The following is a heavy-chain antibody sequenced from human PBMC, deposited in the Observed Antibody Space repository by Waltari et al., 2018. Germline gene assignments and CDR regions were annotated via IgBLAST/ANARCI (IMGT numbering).Heavy chain of an antibody. CDR2: VNHRGTP. J-gene: IGHJ4*02. CDR3: ATTRGYELLSSFDF. Sequence: QVQLQQWGAGLLKPSETLSLPCAVYGASFSNYYCNWIRQSPGKGLEWIGEVNHRGTPNYHPSLKSLVTLSLDTSNSQFSLKLTSVTAADTAVYYCATTRGYELLSSFDFWGQGTLVTVSS. CDR1: GASFSNYY. D-gene: IGHD3-10*01. V-gene: IGHV4-34*02.